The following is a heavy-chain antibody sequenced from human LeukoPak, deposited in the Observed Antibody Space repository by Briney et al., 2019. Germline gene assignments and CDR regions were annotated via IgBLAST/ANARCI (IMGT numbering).Heavy chain of an antibody. CDR1: GGSISSGNW. J-gene: IGHJ3*02. CDR2: IYHSGST. CDR3: ARRGPDAFDI. V-gene: IGHV4-4*02. Sequence: PSETLSLTCAVSGGSISSGNWWSWVRQPPGKGLEWIGEIYHSGSTNYNPSLKSRVTIPVDKSKNQFSLKLSSVTAADTAVYYCARRGPDAFDIWGQGTMVTVSS. D-gene: IGHD3-16*01.